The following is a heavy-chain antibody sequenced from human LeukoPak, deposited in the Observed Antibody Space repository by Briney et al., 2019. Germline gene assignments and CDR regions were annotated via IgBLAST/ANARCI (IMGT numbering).Heavy chain of an antibody. J-gene: IGHJ4*02. CDR2: IYYSGST. D-gene: IGHD3-16*01. V-gene: IGHV4-59*01. CDR3: ARDPSGEWDRFDY. CDR1: GGSISSYY. Sequence: SETLSLTCTVSGGSISSYYWSWIRQPPGKGLEWIGYIYYSGSTNYNPSLKSRVTISVDTSKNQFSLKLSSVTAADTAVYYCARDPSGEWDRFDYWGQGTLVTVSS.